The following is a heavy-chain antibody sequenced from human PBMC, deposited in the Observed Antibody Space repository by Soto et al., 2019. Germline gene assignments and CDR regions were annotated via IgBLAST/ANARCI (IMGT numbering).Heavy chain of an antibody. CDR3: AHRRVVIAFDI. V-gene: IGHV2-5*02. D-gene: IGHD3-3*01. CDR1: GFSLSTSGVG. Sequence: QITLKESGPPLVKPTQTLTLTCTFSGFSLSTSGVGVGWIRQPPGKALEWLALIYWDDDKRYSPSLKSRLTITHATSKNHVVLTMTNMDPVDTATYCCAHRRVVIAFDIWGQGTMLAVSS. CDR2: IYWDDDK. J-gene: IGHJ3*02.